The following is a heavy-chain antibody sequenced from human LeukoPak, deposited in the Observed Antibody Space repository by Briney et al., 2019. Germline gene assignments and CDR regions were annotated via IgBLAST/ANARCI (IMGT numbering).Heavy chain of an antibody. CDR3: AREDSILGALPTIAKKEYYMDV. CDR1: GYTFTGYY. Sequence: GASVKVSCKASGYTFTGYYMHWVRQAPGQGLEWMGWINPNSGGTNYAQKFQGRVTMTRDTSISTAYMELSRLRSDDTAVYYCAREDSILGALPTIAKKEYYMDVWGKGTTVTVSS. CDR2: INPNSGGT. V-gene: IGHV1-2*02. J-gene: IGHJ6*03. D-gene: IGHD1-26*01.